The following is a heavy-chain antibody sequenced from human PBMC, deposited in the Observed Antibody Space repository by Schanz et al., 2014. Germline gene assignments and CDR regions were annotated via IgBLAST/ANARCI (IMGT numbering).Heavy chain of an antibody. J-gene: IGHJ2*01. CDR1: GFSFSDYY. CDR2: INTGSNYI. Sequence: QVHLLESGGGLVEPGGSLRLSCAASGFSFSDYYMSWIRQAPGKGLEWISFINTGSNYINYADSVKGRFTISRDNTKTSLFLQLNRLRADDTAVYYCARNRGSGGQNWYFDLWGRGTLVTVSS. V-gene: IGHV3-11*03. D-gene: IGHD1-26*01. CDR3: ARNRGSGGQNWYFDL.